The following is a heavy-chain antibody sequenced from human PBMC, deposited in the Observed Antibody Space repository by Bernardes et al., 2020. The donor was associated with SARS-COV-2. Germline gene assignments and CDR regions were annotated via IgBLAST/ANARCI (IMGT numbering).Heavy chain of an antibody. V-gene: IGHV3-74*01. D-gene: IGHD1-20*01. J-gene: IGHJ3*02. CDR3: VRGRYTRNPGDPFDI. CDR2: IHSDASTT. Sequence: GGSLRLSCSASGFTLSNYWMHWVRQAPGKGLVWVSRIHSDASTTDYADSMKGRFTISRDNAKNTLSLQLTRLSVDDTAIYYCVRGRYTRNPGDPFDIWGQGTPVIVPS. CDR1: GFTLSNYW.